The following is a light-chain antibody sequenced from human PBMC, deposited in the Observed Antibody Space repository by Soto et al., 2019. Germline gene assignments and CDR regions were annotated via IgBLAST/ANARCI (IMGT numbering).Light chain of an antibody. V-gene: IGLV2-14*02. J-gene: IGLJ1*01. CDR2: EVT. CDR3: SSYTSTKIYV. Sequence: QSVLTQPASVSGSPGQSITISCTGTSSDVGSHNFVSWYQQRPGKAPKLMIFEVTKRPSGVSSRFSASKSGDTASLTVSGLQAEDEADYYCSSYTSTKIYVFGTGTKVTVL. CDR1: SSDVGSHNF.